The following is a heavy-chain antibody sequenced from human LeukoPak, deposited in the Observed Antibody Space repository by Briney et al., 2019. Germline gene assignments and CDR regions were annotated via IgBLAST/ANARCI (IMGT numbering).Heavy chain of an antibody. CDR2: ISYDGRNE. CDR1: GFTFNNYA. J-gene: IGHJ4*02. CDR3: ARDRSSYEYYFDS. Sequence: PGRSLRLSCAASGFTFNNYAMHWVRQAPGKGLEWVAVISYDGRNEHYADSVKGRFTISRDNSKNTLYLQMHSLRAEDTAVYYCARDRSSYEYYFDSWGQGTLVTVSS. D-gene: IGHD5-12*01. V-gene: IGHV3-30*04.